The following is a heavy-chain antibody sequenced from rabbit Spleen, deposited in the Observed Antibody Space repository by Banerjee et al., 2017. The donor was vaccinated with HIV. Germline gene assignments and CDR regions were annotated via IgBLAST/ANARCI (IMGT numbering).Heavy chain of an antibody. J-gene: IGHJ4*01. Sequence: QSLEESGGDLVKPGASLTLTCTASGFSFSSSYWICWVRQAPGKGLEWIACIYGGSSGATHYASWAKGRFTISKTSSTTVTLQMTSLTAADTATYFCARGSGGGVDGWVDYFDLWGPGTLVT. CDR3: ARGSGGGVDGWVDYFDL. V-gene: IGHV1S40*01. CDR2: IYGGSSGAT. D-gene: IGHD6-1*01. CDR1: GFSFSSSYW.